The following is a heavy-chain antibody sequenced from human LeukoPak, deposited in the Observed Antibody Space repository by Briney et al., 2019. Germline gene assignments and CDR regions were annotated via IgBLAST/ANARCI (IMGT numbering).Heavy chain of an antibody. Sequence: TETLSLTCTVSGGSMSSSSCYWCWIRQPPGKGLEWIGSIYYSGSTYYNPSLKSRVTISVDTSKNQFSLKLSSVTAADTAVYYCASSSSWRYYFDYWGQGTLVTVSS. V-gene: IGHV4-39*01. J-gene: IGHJ4*02. CDR2: IYYSGST. D-gene: IGHD6-13*01. CDR1: GGSMSSSSCY. CDR3: ASSSSWRYYFDY.